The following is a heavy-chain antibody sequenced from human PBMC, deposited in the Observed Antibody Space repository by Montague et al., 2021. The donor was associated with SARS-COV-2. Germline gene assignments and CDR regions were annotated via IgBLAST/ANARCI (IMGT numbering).Heavy chain of an antibody. CDR2: INSNGTTI. Sequence: SMRLSCAASGFTFSSYGMNWVRQAPGKGLVWVSRINSNGTTITYADSVKGRFTTSRDNAKDSLYLQMNSLRAEDTAVYYCARGRPRSCDCDGLDVWGQGTTVTVSS. J-gene: IGHJ6*02. D-gene: IGHD2-21*02. CDR1: GFTFSSYG. V-gene: IGHV3-74*01. CDR3: ARGRPRSCDCDGLDV.